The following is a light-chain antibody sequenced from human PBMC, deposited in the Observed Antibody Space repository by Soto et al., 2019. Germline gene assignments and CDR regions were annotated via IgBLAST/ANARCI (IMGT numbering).Light chain of an antibody. J-gene: IGKJ2*01. Sequence: EIVLTQSPGTLSLFPGDRATLSCSASQRLFNGYLAWFQQKPGQAPRLLIYDASSRAAGVPDRVTGGGSGTDFTLTISGLEPDDFALYFCQHYERPPSAFGQGTKLEIK. CDR3: QHYERPPSA. V-gene: IGKV3-20*01. CDR2: DAS. CDR1: QRLFNGY.